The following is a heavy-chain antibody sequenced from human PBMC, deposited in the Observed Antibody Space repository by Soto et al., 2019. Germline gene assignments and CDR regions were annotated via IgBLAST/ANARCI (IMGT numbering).Heavy chain of an antibody. Sequence: QVQLQESGPGLVKPSETLSLTCTVSGGSISSYYWSWIRQPPGKGLEWIGYIYYSGSTNYNPSLRVRVAFSVGTSKNQFSLKLSSVTPADTTVYYCAGLVPEGGDAFDIWGQGTMVTVSS. D-gene: IGHD6-19*01. J-gene: IGHJ3*02. V-gene: IGHV4-59*08. CDR2: IYYSGST. CDR3: AGLVPEGGDAFDI. CDR1: GGSISSYY.